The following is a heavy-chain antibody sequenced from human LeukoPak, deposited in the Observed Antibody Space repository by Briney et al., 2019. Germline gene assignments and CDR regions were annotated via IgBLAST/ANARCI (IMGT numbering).Heavy chain of an antibody. CDR2: LNKDGREK. Sequence: QPGGSLRLSCAASGFTFSNFWMSWVRQAPGKGLEWVAHLNKDGREKYYVDHVKGRFTISRDNAKNSLYLQMNSLRVEDTAVYYCSRDKVTYWGQGTLVTVSS. CDR1: GFTFSNFW. CDR3: SRDKVTY. J-gene: IGHJ4*02. V-gene: IGHV3-7*01.